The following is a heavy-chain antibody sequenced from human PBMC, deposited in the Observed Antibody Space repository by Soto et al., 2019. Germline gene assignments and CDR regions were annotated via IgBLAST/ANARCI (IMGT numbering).Heavy chain of an antibody. J-gene: IGHJ4*02. CDR2: IYYIGNT. Sequence: PSETLSLTCSVSGGSIGSSNYYWAWIRQPPGKGLEWIGSIYYIGNTYYNPSLKSRVTMSVDTSKNQFSLKVTSVTAADTAIYYCAREDRTNGYNYDYWGQGTLVTVSS. CDR1: GGSIGSSNYY. D-gene: IGHD1-1*01. V-gene: IGHV4-39*01. CDR3: AREDRTNGYNYDY.